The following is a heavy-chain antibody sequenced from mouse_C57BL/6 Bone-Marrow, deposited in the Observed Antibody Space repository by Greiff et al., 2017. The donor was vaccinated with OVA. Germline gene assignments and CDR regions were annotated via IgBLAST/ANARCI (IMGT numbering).Heavy chain of an antibody. CDR3: ARSYPAWLAY. V-gene: IGHV1-59*01. D-gene: IGHD2-10*01. CDR2: IDPSDSYT. Sequence: QVQLQQPGAELVRPGTSVKLSCKASGYTFTSYWMHWVKQRPGQGLEWIGVIDPSDSYTNYNQKFKGKATLTVDTSSSTAYMQLSSLTSEDSAVYYCARSYPAWLAYWGQGTLVTVSA. J-gene: IGHJ3*01. CDR1: GYTFTSYW.